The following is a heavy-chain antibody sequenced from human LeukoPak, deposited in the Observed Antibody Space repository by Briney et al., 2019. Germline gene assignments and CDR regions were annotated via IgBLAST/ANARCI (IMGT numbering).Heavy chain of an antibody. Sequence: GGSLRLSCAASGFTVSSNYMSWVRQAPGKGLEWVSVIYSGGSTYYADSVKGRFTISRDNSKNTLYLQMSSLRAEDTAVYYCARIELLHAFDIWGQGTMVTVSS. CDR3: ARIELLHAFDI. V-gene: IGHV3-53*01. D-gene: IGHD1-26*01. CDR1: GFTVSSNY. J-gene: IGHJ3*02. CDR2: IYSGGST.